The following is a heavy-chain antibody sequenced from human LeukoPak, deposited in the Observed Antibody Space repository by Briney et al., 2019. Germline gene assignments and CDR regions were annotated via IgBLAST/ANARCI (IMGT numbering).Heavy chain of an antibody. D-gene: IGHD2-2*02. J-gene: IGHJ4*02. CDR3: STDLCSSVSCYRGPFDY. CDR2: IKSKTDGGTT. Sequence: PGGSLRLSCAASGFTFSNAWMSCVRPAPGKGLEWGGRIKSKTDGGTTDYAAPVKGRFTISRDDSKNTLYLRMNSLKTEDTAVYYCSTDLCSSVSCYRGPFDYWGQGTLVTVSS. V-gene: IGHV3-15*01. CDR1: GFTFSNAW.